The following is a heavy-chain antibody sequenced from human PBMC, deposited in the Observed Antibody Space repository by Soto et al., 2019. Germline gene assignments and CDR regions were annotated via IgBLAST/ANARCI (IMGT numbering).Heavy chain of an antibody. CDR3: AQDHCSAGSCHPLLGF. V-gene: IGHV3-30*18. Sequence: QVQLVESGGGVVQPGRSLRLSCAASGFTFSSYGMHWVRQAPGKGLEWVAVISYDGSNKYYADSVKGRFIISRDNSKNTLYLQMNSRRTEDTAVYYCAQDHCSAGSCHPLLGFWGQSTLLTVAS. CDR1: GFTFSSYG. CDR2: ISYDGSNK. D-gene: IGHD2-15*01. J-gene: IGHJ1*01.